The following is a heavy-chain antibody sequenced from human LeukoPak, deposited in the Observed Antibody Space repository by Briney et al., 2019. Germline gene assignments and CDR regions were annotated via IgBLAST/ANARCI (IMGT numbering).Heavy chain of an antibody. CDR1: GFILDEYG. CDR3: VRSITMFQY. CDR2: ISLNGGAT. J-gene: IGHJ1*01. Sequence: GGSLRLSCAASGFILDEYGMSWVRQAPGKGLEWVAGISLNGGATGYADSVKGRFTISRDNAKNSLYLQMNSLRAEDTALYYCVRSITMFQYWGQGTLVTVSS. V-gene: IGHV3-20*04. D-gene: IGHD3-10*02.